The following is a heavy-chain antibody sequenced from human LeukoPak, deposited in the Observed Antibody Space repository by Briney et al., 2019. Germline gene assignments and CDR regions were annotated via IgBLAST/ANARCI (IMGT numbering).Heavy chain of an antibody. CDR2: INHSGST. Sequence: SETLSLTCAVYGGSFSGYYWSWIRQPPGKGLEWIGEINHSGSTNYNPSLKSRVTISVYTSKNQFSLKLSSVTAADTAVYYCARHARRITFGGVIVYFDYWGQGTLVTVSS. J-gene: IGHJ4*02. CDR1: GGSFSGYY. V-gene: IGHV4-34*01. D-gene: IGHD3-16*02. CDR3: ARHARRITFGGVIVYFDY.